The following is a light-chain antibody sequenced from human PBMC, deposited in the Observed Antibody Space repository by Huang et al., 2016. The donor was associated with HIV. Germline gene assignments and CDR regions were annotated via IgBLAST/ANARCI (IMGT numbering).Light chain of an antibody. CDR1: PSVLSSSTNKNY. J-gene: IGKJ1*01. CDR3: QQYYNSPQT. V-gene: IGKV4-1*01. CDR2: WAS. Sequence: DIVVTQSPDSLAVSLGETAPLTCRSRPSVLSSSTNKNYLAWVQQKAGQPPKLLIFWASTREAGVSDRITGSGSGTHFTLTISNVRTEDVAMYYCQQYYNSPQTFGPGTRVEI.